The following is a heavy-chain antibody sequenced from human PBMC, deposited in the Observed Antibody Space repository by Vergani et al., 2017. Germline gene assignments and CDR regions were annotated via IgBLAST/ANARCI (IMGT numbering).Heavy chain of an antibody. V-gene: IGHV3-30*02. CDR1: GFTFTNYG. CDR3: ATAGAAYCRGASCYDFFED. J-gene: IGHJ4*02. Sequence: QVQLVESGGGLVKPGGSLRLSCAASGFTFTNYGMHWVRQAPGKGLEWVAFTRYDGIVEYYGDSVRGRFTISRDNSKNTLYLQMNRLRPEDTAVYYCATAGAAYCRGASCYDFFEDWGQGTLVTVAS. D-gene: IGHD2-15*01. CDR2: TRYDGIVE.